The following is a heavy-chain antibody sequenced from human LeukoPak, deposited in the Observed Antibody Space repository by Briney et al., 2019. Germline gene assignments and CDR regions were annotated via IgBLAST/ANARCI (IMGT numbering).Heavy chain of an antibody. D-gene: IGHD1-1*01. CDR2: IYYSGST. V-gene: IGHV4-59*08. J-gene: IGHJ4*02. CDR3: ATGNWHYFDY. Sequence: PSETLSLTCTVSGASISFYYWSWIRQPPGKGLEWIGYIYYSGSTNYNPSLKSRVTISVDTSKNQFSLKLSSVTAADTAVYYCATGNWHYFDYWGQGTLVTVSS. CDR1: GASISFYY.